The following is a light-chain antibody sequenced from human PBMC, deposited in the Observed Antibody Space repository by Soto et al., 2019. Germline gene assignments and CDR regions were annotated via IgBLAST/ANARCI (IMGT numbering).Light chain of an antibody. V-gene: IGKV1-33*01. J-gene: IGKJ5*01. CDR3: QKYDNLPIN. CDR1: QDISNY. Sequence: DIQMTQSPSSLSASVVDRVTITCQASQDISNYLNWYQQKPGKAPKLLIYDASNLETGVPSRFSGSGSGTDFTFTISSLQPEDIATYYCQKYDNLPINCGQGKRREIK. CDR2: DAS.